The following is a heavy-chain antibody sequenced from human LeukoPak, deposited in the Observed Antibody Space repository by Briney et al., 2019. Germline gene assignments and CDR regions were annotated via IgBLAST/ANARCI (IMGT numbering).Heavy chain of an antibody. CDR3: ARDSSSSWYYQFDP. Sequence: QTGGSLRLSCAASGFTFSSYEMNWVRQAPGKGLEWVSYISSSGSTIYYADSVKGRFTISRDNAKNSLYLQTNSLRAEDTAVYYCARDSSSSWYYQFDPWGQGTLVTVSS. V-gene: IGHV3-48*03. CDR1: GFTFSSYE. D-gene: IGHD6-13*01. J-gene: IGHJ5*02. CDR2: ISSSGSTI.